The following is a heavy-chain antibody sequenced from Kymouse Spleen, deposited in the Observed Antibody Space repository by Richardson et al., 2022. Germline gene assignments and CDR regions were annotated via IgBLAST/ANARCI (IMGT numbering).Heavy chain of an antibody. J-gene: IGHJ4*02. V-gene: IGHV4-34*01. CDR2: INHSGST. Sequence: QVQLQQWGAGLLKPSETLSLTCAVYGGSFSGYYWSWIRQPPGKGLEWIGEINHSGSTNYNPSLKSRVTISVDTSKNQFSLKLSSVTAADTAVYYCARATVTRDYFDYWGQGTLVTVSS. CDR3: ARATVTRDYFDY. D-gene: IGHD4-17*01. CDR1: GGSFSGYY.